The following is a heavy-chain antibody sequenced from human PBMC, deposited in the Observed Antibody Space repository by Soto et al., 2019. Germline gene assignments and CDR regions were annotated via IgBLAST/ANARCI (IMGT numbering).Heavy chain of an antibody. CDR3: ASEGSESYSFDH. J-gene: IGHJ4*02. D-gene: IGHD3-10*01. CDR2: IYHNGNT. V-gene: IGHV4-31*03. Sequence: SVTCHVAGGNRSSGDCYCNRKSKHPGKGLEWIGYIYHNGNTHYNPSLKSRVTISLDTSKNQFSLNLSSVTAADTAVYYCASEGSESYSFDHWGQGALVTVSS. CDR1: GGNRSSGDCY.